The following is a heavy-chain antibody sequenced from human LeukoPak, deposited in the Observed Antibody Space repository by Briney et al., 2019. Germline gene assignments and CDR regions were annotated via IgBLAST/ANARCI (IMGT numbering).Heavy chain of an antibody. CDR1: GFTFSIYA. D-gene: IGHD3-22*01. V-gene: IGHV3-23*01. J-gene: IGHJ4*02. CDR3: ARDRPNYYGSDGHYYRRDGDY. CDR2: ITSRGEST. Sequence: GGSLRLSCAASGFTFSIYAVSWVRQAPGKGLQWISSITSRGESTWYVDSVKGRFTITRDNSENTLYLQMHSLRAEDTAVYYCARDRPNYYGSDGHYYRRDGDYWGRGTLVSVSS.